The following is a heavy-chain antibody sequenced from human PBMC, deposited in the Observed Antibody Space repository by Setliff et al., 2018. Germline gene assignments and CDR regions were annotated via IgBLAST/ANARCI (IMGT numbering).Heavy chain of an antibody. D-gene: IGHD6-13*01. CDR2: INCSGST. J-gene: IGHJ1*01. CDR3: ALSSSWFKDFQH. CDR1: GGSISSYY. Sequence: PSETLSLTCTVSGGSISSYYWSWIRQPPGKGLEWIGYINCSGSTNYNPSLKSRVTISEDMSKNQFSLKVSSVTAADTAIYYCALSSSWFKDFQHWGQGTLVTVSS. V-gene: IGHV4-59*01.